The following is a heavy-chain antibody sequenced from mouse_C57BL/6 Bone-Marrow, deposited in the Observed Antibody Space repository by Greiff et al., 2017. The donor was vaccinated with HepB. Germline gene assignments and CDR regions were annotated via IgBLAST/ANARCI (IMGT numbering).Heavy chain of an antibody. Sequence: QVQLQQSGAELVMPGASVKLSCKASGYTFTSYWMHWVKQRPGQGLEWIGEIDPSDSYTNYNQKFKGKSTLTVDKSSSTAYMQLSSLTSEDSAVYYCAREKIYYDYGGAWFAYWGQGTLVTVSA. D-gene: IGHD2-4*01. J-gene: IGHJ3*01. CDR2: IDPSDSYT. V-gene: IGHV1-69*01. CDR3: AREKIYYDYGGAWFAY. CDR1: GYTFTSYW.